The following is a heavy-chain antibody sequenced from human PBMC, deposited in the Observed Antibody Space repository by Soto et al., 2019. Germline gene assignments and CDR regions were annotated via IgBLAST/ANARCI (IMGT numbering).Heavy chain of an antibody. J-gene: IGHJ4*02. Sequence: QITLKESGPTLVKPTQTLTLTCTFSGFSLSTSGVGVGWIRQPPGKALEWLAVIYWDDSNTYSPSLKSRLTITKDTSRVHVVLTITNMDPVDTAAYYCAHKGTGSRAIDYWGQGALVTVSS. CDR3: AHKGTGSRAIDY. CDR2: IYWDDSN. V-gene: IGHV2-5*02. CDR1: GFSLSTSGVG. D-gene: IGHD3-10*01.